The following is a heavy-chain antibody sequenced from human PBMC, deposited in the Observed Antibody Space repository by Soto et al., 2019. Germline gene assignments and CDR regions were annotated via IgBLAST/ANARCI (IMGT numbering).Heavy chain of an antibody. CDR1: GYTFTSYG. J-gene: IGHJ4*02. D-gene: IGHD3-22*01. CDR2: ISAYNGNT. CDR3: ARVLRMGYYDSSGYSPLGPLIFDY. Sequence: GASVKVSCKASGYTFTSYGISWVRQAPGQGLEWMGWISAYNGNTNYAQKLQGRVTMTTDTSTSTAYMELRSLRSDDTAVYYCARVLRMGYYDSSGYSPLGPLIFDYWGQGTLVTVSS. V-gene: IGHV1-18*01.